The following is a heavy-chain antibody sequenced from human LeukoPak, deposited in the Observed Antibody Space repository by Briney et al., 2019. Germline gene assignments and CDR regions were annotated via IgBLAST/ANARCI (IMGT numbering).Heavy chain of an antibody. Sequence: GASVKVSCKASGGTFSSYAISWGRQAPGQGLEWMGGIIPIFGTANYAQKFQGRVTITTDESTSTAYMELSSLRSEDTAVYYCAMSNGDSYYYYMDVWGKGTTVTVSS. J-gene: IGHJ6*03. CDR3: AMSNGDSYYYYMDV. CDR1: GGTFSSYA. CDR2: IIPIFGTA. D-gene: IGHD4-17*01. V-gene: IGHV1-69*05.